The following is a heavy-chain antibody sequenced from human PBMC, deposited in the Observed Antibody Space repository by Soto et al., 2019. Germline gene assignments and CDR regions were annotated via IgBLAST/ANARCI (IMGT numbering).Heavy chain of an antibody. J-gene: IGHJ4*02. D-gene: IGHD6-19*01. Sequence: SGPTLVNPTQTLTLTCTFSGFSLSTSGVGVGWIRQPPGKALEWLAVIYWDDDKRYSPSLKSRLTITKDTSQNLVVLKMTNTDPVDTATYYCAHRRIGYSSGWDQAHFDFWGQGTLVTVSS. CDR1: GFSLSTSGVG. CDR3: AHRRIGYSSGWDQAHFDF. V-gene: IGHV2-5*02. CDR2: IYWDDDK.